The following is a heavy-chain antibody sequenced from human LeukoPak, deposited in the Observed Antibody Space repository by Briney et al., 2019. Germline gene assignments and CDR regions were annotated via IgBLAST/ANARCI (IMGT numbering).Heavy chain of an antibody. V-gene: IGHV4-59*01. Sequence: SETLSLTCTVSGGSTSSYYWSWIRQPPGKGLEWIGYIYYSGSTNYNPSLKSRVTISLDTSKNQFSLKLSSVTAADTAVYYCARVFVYCSGGSCYWGWFDPWGQGTLVTVSS. CDR2: IYYSGST. D-gene: IGHD2-15*01. J-gene: IGHJ5*02. CDR1: GGSTSSYY. CDR3: ARVFVYCSGGSCYWGWFDP.